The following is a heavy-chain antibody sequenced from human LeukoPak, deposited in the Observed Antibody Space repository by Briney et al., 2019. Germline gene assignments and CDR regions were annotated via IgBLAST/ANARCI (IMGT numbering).Heavy chain of an antibody. Sequence: PGGSLRLSCAASGFTFSSYWMSWVRQAPGKGLEWVANIKQDGSEKYYVDSVKGRFTISRDNAKNSLYLQMNSLRVEDTAVYYCAREEGSGSYYYYYYYGMDVWGQGTTVTVSS. D-gene: IGHD1-26*01. CDR3: AREEGSGSYYYYYYYGMDV. CDR1: GFTFSSYW. CDR2: IKQDGSEK. J-gene: IGHJ6*02. V-gene: IGHV3-7*01.